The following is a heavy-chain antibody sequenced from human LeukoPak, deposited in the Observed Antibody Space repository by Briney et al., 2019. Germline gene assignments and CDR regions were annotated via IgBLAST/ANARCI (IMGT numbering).Heavy chain of an antibody. J-gene: IGHJ4*02. D-gene: IGHD5-18*01. V-gene: IGHV1-58*01. CDR1: GFTFTSSA. Sequence: GTSVKVSCKASGFTFTSSAVQWVRQARGQRLEWIGWIVVGSGNTNYAQKFQERVTITRDMSTSTAYMELSSLRSEDTAVYYCARDPWIRAFDYWGQGTLVTVSS. CDR3: ARDPWIRAFDY. CDR2: IVVGSGNT.